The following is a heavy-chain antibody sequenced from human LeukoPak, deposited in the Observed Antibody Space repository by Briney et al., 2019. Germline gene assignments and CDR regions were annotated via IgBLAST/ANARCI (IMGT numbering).Heavy chain of an antibody. V-gene: IGHV3-30-3*01. CDR1: GFTFSSYA. D-gene: IGHD1-26*01. CDR3: ARSLGTGIVGAIRYYGMDV. J-gene: IGHJ6*02. CDR2: ISYDGSNK. Sequence: PGRSLRPSCAASGFTFSSYAMHWVRQAPGKGLEWVAVISYDGSNKYYADSVKGRFTISRDNSKNTLYLQMNSLRAEDTAVYYCARSLGTGIVGAIRYYGMDVWGQGTTVTVS.